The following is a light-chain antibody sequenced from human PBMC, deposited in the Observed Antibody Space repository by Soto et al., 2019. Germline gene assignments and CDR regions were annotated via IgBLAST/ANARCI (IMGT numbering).Light chain of an antibody. CDR2: GVN. CDR1: SSDVGGYNY. V-gene: IGLV2-11*01. J-gene: IGLJ3*02. CDR3: SSYAARPPRV. Sequence: QSALTQPRSVSGSPGQSVTISCTGTSSDVGGYNYVSWYQQHPGKAPKLMIYGVNKRPSGVPDRFSGSKSDYTASLTISGLQDEDEADYYGSSYAARPPRVFGGGTKLTVL.